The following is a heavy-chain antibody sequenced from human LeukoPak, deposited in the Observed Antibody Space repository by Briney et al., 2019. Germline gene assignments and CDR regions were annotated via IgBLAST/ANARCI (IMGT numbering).Heavy chain of an antibody. D-gene: IGHD3-9*01. J-gene: IGHJ4*02. CDR2: IKSKTDGGTT. CDR3: TTYRPTGYPDY. Sequence: GGSLRLSRAASGFTFSNAWMSWVRQAPGKGREWVGRIKSKTDGGTTDYAAPVKGRFTISRDDSKNTLYLQMNSLKTEDTAVYYCTTYRPTGYPDYWGQGTLVTVSS. V-gene: IGHV3-15*01. CDR1: GFTFSNAW.